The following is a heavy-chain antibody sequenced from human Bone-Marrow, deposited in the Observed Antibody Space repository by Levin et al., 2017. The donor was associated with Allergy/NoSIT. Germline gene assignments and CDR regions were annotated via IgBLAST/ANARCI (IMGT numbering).Heavy chain of an antibody. J-gene: IGHJ4*02. Sequence: PGGSLRLSCAASGFTFTRAWMTWVRQGPGKGLEWVGRVKRKTEGATTEYAAPVKGRFSISRDDAKKMVYLQMNSLKTEDTAVYYCTTDFGGDTPESFDFWGQGTLVTVSS. CDR3: TTDFGGDTPESFDF. CDR2: VKRKTEGATT. V-gene: IGHV3-15*01. CDR1: GFTFTRAW. D-gene: IGHD3-10*01.